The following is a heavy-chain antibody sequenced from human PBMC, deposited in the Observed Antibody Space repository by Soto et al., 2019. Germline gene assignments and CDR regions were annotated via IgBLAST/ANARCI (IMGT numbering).Heavy chain of an antibody. Sequence: EVQLLESGGGLVQPGGSLRLSCAASGFTFSSYSMNWVRQAPGKGLEWVARVGGGGGYASYADSVKGRFTITRDDSQNTTYLQIMSLRAEDTTVYFCSKRDSVSGRSPPLINYWGQGTLVTVSS. CDR3: SKRDSVSGRSPPLINY. V-gene: IGHV3-23*01. J-gene: IGHJ4*02. D-gene: IGHD3-10*01. CDR1: GFTFSSYS. CDR2: VGGGGGYA.